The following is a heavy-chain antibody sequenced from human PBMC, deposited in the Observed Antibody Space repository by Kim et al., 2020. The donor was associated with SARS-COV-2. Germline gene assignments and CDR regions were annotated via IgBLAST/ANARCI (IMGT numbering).Heavy chain of an antibody. Sequence: GGSLRLSCVVSGFTFSSYAMNWVRQAPGKGLEWVSGITGSSGSVFYADSVTGRFTISRDNSKNTLYLQLNSLRAEDTAVYYCAKPWGRLTTVTTNSYWFFDLWGRGTLVTVSS. CDR1: GFTFSSYA. D-gene: IGHD4-17*01. CDR3: AKPWGRLTTVTTNSYWFFDL. CDR2: ITGSSGSV. J-gene: IGHJ2*01. V-gene: IGHV3-23*01.